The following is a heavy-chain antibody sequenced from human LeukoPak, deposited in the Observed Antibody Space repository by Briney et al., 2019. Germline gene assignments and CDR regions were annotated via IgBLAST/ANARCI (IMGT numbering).Heavy chain of an antibody. CDR3: ARDLAPKFRGAPEIDY. CDR2: ISAYNGNP. J-gene: IGHJ4*02. Sequence: GASVKVSCRASGYTFTSYGISWVRRAPGEGLEWRGWISAYNGNPNYAQKLQGRVTMTTDTSTSTAYMELRSLRSDDTAVYYCARDLAPKFRGAPEIDYWGQGTLVTVSS. D-gene: IGHD3-10*01. CDR1: GYTFTSYG. V-gene: IGHV1-18*01.